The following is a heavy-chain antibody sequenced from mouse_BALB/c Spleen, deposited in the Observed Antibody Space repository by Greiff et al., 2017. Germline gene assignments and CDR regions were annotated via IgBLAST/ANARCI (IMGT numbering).Heavy chain of an antibody. J-gene: IGHJ2*01. CDR1: GFSLTSYG. Sequence: VKLMESGPGLVAPSQSLSITCTVSGFSLTSYGVHWVRQPPGKGLEWLGVIWAGGSTNYNSALMSRLSISKDNSKSQVFLKMNSLQTDDTAMYYCARDLYDGYPYYFDYWGQGTTLTVSS. V-gene: IGHV2-9*02. CDR2: IWAGGST. CDR3: ARDLYDGYPYYFDY. D-gene: IGHD2-3*01.